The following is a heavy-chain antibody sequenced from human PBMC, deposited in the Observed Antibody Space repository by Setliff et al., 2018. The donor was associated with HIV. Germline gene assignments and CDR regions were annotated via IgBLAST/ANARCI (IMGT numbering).Heavy chain of an antibody. J-gene: IGHJ4*02. Sequence: GGSLRLSCAASGFTFRTYGMHWVRQAPGKGLEWVAFISYGGNNEYYADSVKGRFTLSRDNSENALFLQMNSLRPEDTAVYYCARLRPYNSALDYWGQGTLVTVSS. CDR3: ARLRPYNSALDY. D-gene: IGHD3-10*01. CDR1: GFTFRTYG. CDR2: ISYGGNNE. V-gene: IGHV3-30*03.